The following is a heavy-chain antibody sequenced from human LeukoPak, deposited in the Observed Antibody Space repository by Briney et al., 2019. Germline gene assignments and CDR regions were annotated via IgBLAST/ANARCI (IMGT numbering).Heavy chain of an antibody. CDR2: INHSGST. V-gene: IGHV4-34*01. J-gene: IGHJ6*02. CDR1: GGSFSGYY. Sequence: SETLSLTCAVYGGSFSGYYCSSIRQPPGKGLEWIGEINHSGSTKYNPSLKSRVTISVDTSKNQFSLTLSSVTAADTAVYYCARGLGYCSSTSCNYYYYGMDVWGQGTTVTVSS. CDR3: ARGLGYCSSTSCNYYYYGMDV. D-gene: IGHD2-2*01.